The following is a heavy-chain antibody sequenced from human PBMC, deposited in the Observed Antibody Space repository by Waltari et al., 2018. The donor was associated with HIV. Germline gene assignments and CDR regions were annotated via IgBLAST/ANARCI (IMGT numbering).Heavy chain of an antibody. CDR1: DWNLSNYG. CDR3: ARDRDENWLDP. Sequence: EVQLVESGGGLVKPGGSLRLSCDASDWNLSNYGVNWVRQAPGKGLEWVSYISRSGTNMFYADSVKGRFTISRDNAKNSLYLQMNSLRAEDTALYYCARDRDENWLDPWGQGTLVIVSS. V-gene: IGHV3-48*01. J-gene: IGHJ5*02. CDR2: ISRSGTNM.